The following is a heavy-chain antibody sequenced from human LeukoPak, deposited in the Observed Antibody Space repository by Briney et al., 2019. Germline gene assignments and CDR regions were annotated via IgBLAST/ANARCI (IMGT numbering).Heavy chain of an antibody. V-gene: IGHV3-7*04. CDR1: GFTFSSSW. CDR3: ARDRAYKTFDY. J-gene: IGHJ4*02. CDR2: IKQDGSEG. D-gene: IGHD3-16*01. Sequence: GGSLRLSCAASGFTFSSSWMTWVRQAPGKGLEWVATIKQDGSEGSYVDSVIGRFTISRDNAKNSLFLQMISLRAEDTAVYYCARDRAYKTFDYWGQGALVTVSS.